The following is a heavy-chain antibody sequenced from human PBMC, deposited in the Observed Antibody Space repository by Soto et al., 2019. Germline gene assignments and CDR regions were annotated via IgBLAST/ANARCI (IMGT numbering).Heavy chain of an antibody. CDR2: FDPEDGET. CDR1: GYTLTELS. Sequence: ASVKVSCKVSGYTLTELSMHWVRQAPGKGLEWMGGFDPEDGETIYAQKFQGRVTMTEDTSTDTAYMELSSLRSEDTAVYYCATASWPAAPYYYYMDVWGKGTTVTVSS. D-gene: IGHD2-2*01. J-gene: IGHJ6*03. CDR3: ATASWPAAPYYYYMDV. V-gene: IGHV1-24*01.